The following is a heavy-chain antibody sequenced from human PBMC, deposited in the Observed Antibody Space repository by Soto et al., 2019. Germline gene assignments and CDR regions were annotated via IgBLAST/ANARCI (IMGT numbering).Heavy chain of an antibody. CDR1: GYDFTSYG. Sequence: QGQLLQSGDEVKKPGASVRVSCRASGYDFTSYGISWVRQAPVQGLEWVSWISAYNGKRDTAQKFQGRVTMTLDTSTDTAHMELGDLTSADTAVYYCARGRIVASIHDAFEIWGQGTMVAVSS. CDR2: ISAYNGKR. D-gene: IGHD2-21*01. V-gene: IGHV1-18*01. J-gene: IGHJ3*02. CDR3: ARGRIVASIHDAFEI.